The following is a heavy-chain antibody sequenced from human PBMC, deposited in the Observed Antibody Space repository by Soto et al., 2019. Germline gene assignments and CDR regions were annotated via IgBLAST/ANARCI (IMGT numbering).Heavy chain of an antibody. Sequence: GGSLRLSCEASGFTFSSYAMHWVRQAPGKGLEWVAVISYDGSNRYYADSVKGRFTISRDNSKNTLYLQMNSLRAEDTAVYYCARDRWYCSGVSCYGPGYYYGMDVWGQGTTVTVSS. CDR1: GFTFSSYA. CDR2: ISYDGSNR. D-gene: IGHD2-15*01. J-gene: IGHJ6*02. V-gene: IGHV3-30-3*01. CDR3: ARDRWYCSGVSCYGPGYYYGMDV.